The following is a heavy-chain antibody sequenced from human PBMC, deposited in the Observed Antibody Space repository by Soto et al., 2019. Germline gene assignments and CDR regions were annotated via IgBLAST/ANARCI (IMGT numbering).Heavy chain of an antibody. Sequence: SESLDRTCALAGMSLTYYNLAWIRHSAGKGLEWIGNIYDSGSTNYSPALKSRVSMSVDTSKNLFSLKMNCVTAADTAVYYCLRSSMVSVDYFYLRGQGTVVT. CDR1: GMSLTYYN. J-gene: IGHJ4*02. D-gene: IGHD3-9*01. CDR3: LRSSMVSVDYFYL. V-gene: IGHV4-59*01. CDR2: IYDSGST.